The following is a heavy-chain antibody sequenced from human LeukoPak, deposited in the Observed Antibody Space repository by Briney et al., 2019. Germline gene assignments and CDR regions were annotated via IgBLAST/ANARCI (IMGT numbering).Heavy chain of an antibody. D-gene: IGHD4-17*01. Sequence: GGSLRLSCAASGFTFSSYAMSWVRQAPGKGLEWVSAISGSGGSTYYTDSVKGRFNISRDNSKNTLYLQMNSLRAEDTAVYYCARNDYGDYGRPFFYWGQGTLVTVSS. CDR1: GFTFSSYA. CDR2: ISGSGGST. J-gene: IGHJ4*02. CDR3: ARNDYGDYGRPFFY. V-gene: IGHV3-23*01.